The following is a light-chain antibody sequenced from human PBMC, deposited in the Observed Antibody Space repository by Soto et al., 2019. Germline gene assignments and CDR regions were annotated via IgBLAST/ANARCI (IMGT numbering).Light chain of an antibody. CDR1: SSDVGGYNF. V-gene: IGLV2-14*01. CDR3: LSYSSSTSPYV. Sequence: QSALTQPASVSRSPGQSITISCTGTSSDVGGYNFVSWYQQHPGKAPKLMIYDVTNRPSGVSNRFSGSKSGNTASLTISGLQAEDEADYYCLSYSSSTSPYVLGTATKLTVL. CDR2: DVT. J-gene: IGLJ1*01.